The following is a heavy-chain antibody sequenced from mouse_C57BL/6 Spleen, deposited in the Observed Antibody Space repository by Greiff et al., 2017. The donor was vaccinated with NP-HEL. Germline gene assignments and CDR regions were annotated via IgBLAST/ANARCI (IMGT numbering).Heavy chain of an antibody. CDR3: ARSSSGYYFAY. CDR2: IYPSDSET. V-gene: IGHV1-61*01. Sequence: QVHVKQPGAELVRPGSSVKLSCKASGYTFTSYWMDWVKQRPGQGLEWIGNIYPSDSETHYNQKFKDKATLTVDKSSSTAYMQLSSLTSEDSAVYYCARSSSGYYFAYWGQGTLVTVSA. J-gene: IGHJ3*01. D-gene: IGHD3-2*02. CDR1: GYTFTSYW.